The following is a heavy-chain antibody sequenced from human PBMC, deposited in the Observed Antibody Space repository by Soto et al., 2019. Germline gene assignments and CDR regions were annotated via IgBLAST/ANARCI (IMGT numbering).Heavy chain of an antibody. J-gene: IGHJ6*02. Sequence: QVQLVESGGGVVQPGRSLRLSCAASGFTFSSYGMHWVRQAPGKGLEWVAVISYDGSNKYYADSVKGRFTISRDNSKNTLYLQMNSLRAADTAVYYCAKGGGYQLLYYYCYGMDVLGQGTTVTVSS. V-gene: IGHV3-30*18. CDR2: ISYDGSNK. D-gene: IGHD2-2*01. CDR3: AKGGGYQLLYYYCYGMDV. CDR1: GFTFSSYG.